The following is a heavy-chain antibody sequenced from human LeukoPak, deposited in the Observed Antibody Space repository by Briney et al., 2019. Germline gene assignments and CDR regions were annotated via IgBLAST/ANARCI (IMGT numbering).Heavy chain of an antibody. CDR2: ISYDGSNK. V-gene: IGHV3-30*04. Sequence: PGRSLRLSCAASGFTFSSYAMHWVRQAPGKGLEWVAVISYDGSNKYYADSVKGRFTISRDNSKNTLYLQMNSLRAEDTAVYYCARDVAYSSGYYPDYWGQGTLVTVSS. CDR3: ARDVAYSSGYYPDY. CDR1: GFTFSSYA. D-gene: IGHD3-22*01. J-gene: IGHJ4*02.